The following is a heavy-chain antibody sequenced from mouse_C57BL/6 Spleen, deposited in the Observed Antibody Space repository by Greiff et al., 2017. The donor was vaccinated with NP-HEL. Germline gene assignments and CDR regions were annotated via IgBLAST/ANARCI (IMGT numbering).Heavy chain of an antibody. CDR3: ARGDYGSSPWYFDV. V-gene: IGHV3-8*01. CDR2: ISYSGST. D-gene: IGHD1-1*01. CDR1: GYSITSDY. Sequence: VQLKESGPGLAKPSQTLSLPCSVTGYSITSDYWNWIRKFPGNKLEYMGYISYSGSTYYTPSLKRRISITRDTSKNQYYLQLNSVTTEDTATYYCARGDYGSSPWYFDVWGTGTTVTVSS. J-gene: IGHJ1*03.